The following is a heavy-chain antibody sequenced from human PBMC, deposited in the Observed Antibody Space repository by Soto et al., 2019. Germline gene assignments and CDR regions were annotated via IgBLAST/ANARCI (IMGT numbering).Heavy chain of an antibody. CDR1: GFTFSSYA. V-gene: IGHV3-30-3*01. J-gene: IGHJ4*02. CDR3: ASSSYDSSGYLDY. Sequence: GSLRLSCAASGFTFSSYAMHWVRQAPGKGLEWVAVISYDGSNKYYADSVKGRFTISRDNSKNTLYLQMNSLRAEDTAVYYCASSSYDSSGYLDYWGQGT. D-gene: IGHD3-22*01. CDR2: ISYDGSNK.